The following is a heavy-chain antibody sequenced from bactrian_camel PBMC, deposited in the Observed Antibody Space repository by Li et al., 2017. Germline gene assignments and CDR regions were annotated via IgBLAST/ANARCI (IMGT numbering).Heavy chain of an antibody. CDR1: GYISNYC. CDR2: IDNDGGT. J-gene: IGHJ7*01. Sequence: HVQLVESGGGSVQAGGSLRLSCRVSGYISNYCMAWFRQAPGKERTMVATIDNDGGTAYATSLAGRFTVSRDNAKNTLYLQLNSLKTEDTAMYYCANDVRLSPPYYGMDHWGKGTQVTVS. V-gene: IGHV3S53*01. D-gene: IGHD3*01.